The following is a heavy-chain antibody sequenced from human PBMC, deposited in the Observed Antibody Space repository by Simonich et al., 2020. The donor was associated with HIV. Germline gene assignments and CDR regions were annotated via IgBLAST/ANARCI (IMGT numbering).Heavy chain of an antibody. J-gene: IGHJ1*01. CDR1: GFTFSSYA. CDR2: ISGSGGST. V-gene: IGHV3-23*01. Sequence: EVQLLESGGGLVQPGGSLRLSCAASGFTFSSYAMSWVRQAPGKGLEWVSAISGSGGSTYYADSVKGRFTISRDNSKNTLYLQMNSLRAEDTAVYYCAKGSIAAAGTGEYFQHWGQGTLVTVSS. D-gene: IGHD6-13*01. CDR3: AKGSIAAAGTGEYFQH.